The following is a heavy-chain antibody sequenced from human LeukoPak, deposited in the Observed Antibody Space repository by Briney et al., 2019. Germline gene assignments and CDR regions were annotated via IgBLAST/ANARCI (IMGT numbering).Heavy chain of an antibody. CDR3: ARGLEWFDP. J-gene: IGHJ5*02. CDR1: VFTDSRYY. CDR2: IYSGGST. D-gene: IGHD1-1*01. V-gene: IGHV3-66*02. Sequence: GGSLRLSRASSVFTDSRYYMSGVRQAPGKGLEGVSVIYSGGSTYYADSVKGRFTISNDNSKNTLYLQMNSLRAEDTAVYYCARGLEWFDPWGQGTLVTVSS.